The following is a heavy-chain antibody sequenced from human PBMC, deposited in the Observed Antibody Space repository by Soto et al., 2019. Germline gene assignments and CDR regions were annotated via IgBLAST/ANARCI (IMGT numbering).Heavy chain of an antibody. CDR1: GYTFTNYG. CDR3: ARDGISRDWYGGFAY. D-gene: IGHD6-19*01. V-gene: IGHV1-18*01. Sequence: QVQLVQSGAEVKKPGASVKVSCKTSGYTFTNYGVTWVRQAPGQGLEWMGWISDYNGNTNYAQKFQGRVAMTTDPSTSTVYMELRSLRSDDTAVYYCARDGISRDWYGGFAYWGQGTLVTVS. CDR2: ISDYNGNT. J-gene: IGHJ4*02.